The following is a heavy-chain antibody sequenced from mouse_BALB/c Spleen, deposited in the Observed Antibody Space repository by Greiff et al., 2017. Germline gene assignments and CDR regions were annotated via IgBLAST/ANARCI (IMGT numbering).Heavy chain of an antibody. V-gene: IGHV5-6-5*01. CDR1: GFTFSSYA. Sequence: EVKLMESGGGLVKPGGSLKLSCAASGFTFSSYAMSWVRQTPEKRLEWVASISSGGSTYYPDSVKGRFTICRDNARNILYLQMSSLRSEDTAMYYCATGRYDGHYWGQGTTLTVSS. CDR3: ATGRYDGHY. D-gene: IGHD2-14*01. CDR2: ISSGGST. J-gene: IGHJ2*01.